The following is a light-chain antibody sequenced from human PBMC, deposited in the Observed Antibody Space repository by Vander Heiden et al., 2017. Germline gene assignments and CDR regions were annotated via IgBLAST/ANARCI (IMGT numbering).Light chain of an antibody. CDR3: QQDNNWPPIT. CDR1: QSVSIN. V-gene: IGKV3-15*01. J-gene: IGKJ5*01. CDR2: GAA. Sequence: EILLTQSPATLSVSPGERATLSCRASQSVSINLAWYQQKPGQAPRLLIYGAATRATGIPARFSGSGSGTEFTLTISSLQSEDFAVYYCQQDNNWPPITFGQGTRLEIK.